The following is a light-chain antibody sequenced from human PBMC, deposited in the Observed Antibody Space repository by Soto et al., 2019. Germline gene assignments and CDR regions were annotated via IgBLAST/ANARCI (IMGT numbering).Light chain of an antibody. V-gene: IGKV3-11*01. CDR2: DTS. Sequence: ETLLTQSPATLSLSPGERATLSCRASQSVGRNLAWYQQKPGQAPRLLIYDTSNRATGIPARFSGSGSGTDFTLTISSLEPEDFAAYFCQQRIYSLTFGGGTKV. J-gene: IGKJ4*01. CDR3: QQRIYSLT. CDR1: QSVGRN.